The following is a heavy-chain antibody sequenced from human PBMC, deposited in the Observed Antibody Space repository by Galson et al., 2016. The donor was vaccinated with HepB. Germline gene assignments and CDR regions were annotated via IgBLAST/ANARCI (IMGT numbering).Heavy chain of an antibody. D-gene: IGHD3-22*01. V-gene: IGHV4-39*07. CDR3: ARVGNCESSGYFDS. CDR2: ILYLGST. Sequence: ETLSLTCTVSCGSISSSNHYWGWLPPPPGKGLEWIGSILYLGSTQYKPSPKGRVPLSRSISKNQFSLNVKSVTAADTAVYYCARVGNCESSGYFDSWGQGTLVTVSS. CDR1: CGSISSSNHY. J-gene: IGHJ4*02.